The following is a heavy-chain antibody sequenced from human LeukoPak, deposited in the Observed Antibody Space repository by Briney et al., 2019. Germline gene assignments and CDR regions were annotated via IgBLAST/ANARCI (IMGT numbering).Heavy chain of an antibody. D-gene: IGHD4-17*01. CDR2: ISYDGSNK. Sequence: PGGSLRLSCAASGFTFSSYGMHWVRQAPGKGLEWVAVISYDGSNKYYADSVKGRFTISRDNSKNTLYLQMNSLRAEDTAVYYCAKGTYGDYDWGQGTLVTVSS. CDR3: AKGTYGDYD. CDR1: GFTFSSYG. J-gene: IGHJ4*02. V-gene: IGHV3-30*18.